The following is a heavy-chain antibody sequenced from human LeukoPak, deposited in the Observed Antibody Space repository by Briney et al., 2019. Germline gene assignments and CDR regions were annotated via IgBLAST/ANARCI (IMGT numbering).Heavy chain of an antibody. V-gene: IGHV4-31*03. Sequence: SETLSLTCTVSGGSISSGGYYWSWIRQHPGKGLEWIGYMYYSGSTYYNPSLKSRVTISVDTSKNQFSLKLSSVTAADTAVYYCASITPRGESSGFDYWGQGTVVTVSS. J-gene: IGHJ4*02. CDR3: ASITPRGESSGFDY. D-gene: IGHD3-16*01. CDR1: GGSISSGGYY. CDR2: MYYSGST.